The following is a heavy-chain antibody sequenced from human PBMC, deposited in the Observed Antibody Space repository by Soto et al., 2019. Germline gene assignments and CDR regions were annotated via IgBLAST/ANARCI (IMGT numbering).Heavy chain of an antibody. J-gene: IGHJ4*02. D-gene: IGHD6-19*01. Sequence: QVQLVESEGGVVQPGRSLRLSCAASGFTFSSYAMHWVRQAPGKGLEWVAVISYDGSNKYYADSVKGRFTISRDNSKNTLYLQMNSLRAEDTAVYYCARDQGQWLVRGSFDYWGQGTLVTVSS. V-gene: IGHV3-30-3*01. CDR1: GFTFSSYA. CDR2: ISYDGSNK. CDR3: ARDQGQWLVRGSFDY.